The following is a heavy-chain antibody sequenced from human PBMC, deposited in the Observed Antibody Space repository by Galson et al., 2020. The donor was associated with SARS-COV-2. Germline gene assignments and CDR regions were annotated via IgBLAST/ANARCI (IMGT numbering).Heavy chain of an antibody. J-gene: IGHJ4*02. CDR1: GFTFSSYG. CDR2: ISYDGSNK. CDR3: AKDGAYQLLYSDGVQGFDY. D-gene: IGHD2-2*02. V-gene: IGHV3-30*18. Sequence: GGSLRLSCAASGFTFSSYGMHWVRQAPGKGLEWVAVISYDGSNKYYADSVKGRFTISRDNSKNTLYLQMNSLRAEDTAVYYCAKDGAYQLLYSDGVQGFDYWGQGTLVTVSS.